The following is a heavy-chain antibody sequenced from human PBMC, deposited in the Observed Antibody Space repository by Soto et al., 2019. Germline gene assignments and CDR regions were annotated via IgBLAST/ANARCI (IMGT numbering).Heavy chain of an antibody. J-gene: IGHJ4*02. D-gene: IGHD2-15*01. CDR2: IHYGGST. CDR1: GGSISSGDYY. CDR3: ARRGGGVPELYFDY. Sequence: QVQLQESGPGLVKPSQTLSLTCTVSGGSISSGDYYWSWIRQPPGKGLEWLGYIHYGGSTYYNPSHEGRVTITVDTSKNQCYLKLSSVTAADKAVYYCARRGGGVPELYFDYWGQGTLVTVSS. V-gene: IGHV4-30-4*01.